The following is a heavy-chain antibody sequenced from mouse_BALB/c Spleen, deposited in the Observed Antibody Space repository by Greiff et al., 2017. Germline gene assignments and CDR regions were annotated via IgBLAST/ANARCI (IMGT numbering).Heavy chain of an antibody. CDR1: GFTFSSYA. J-gene: IGHJ1*01. CDR2: ISSGGSYT. V-gene: IGHV5-9-3*01. Sequence: EVMLVESGGGLVKPGGSLKLSCAASGFTFSSYAMSWVRQTPEKRLEWVATISSGGSYTYYPDSVKGRFTISRDNAKNTLYLQMSSLRSEDTAMYYCARHDGSSYWYFDVWGAGTTVTVSS. D-gene: IGHD1-1*01. CDR3: ARHDGSSYWYFDV.